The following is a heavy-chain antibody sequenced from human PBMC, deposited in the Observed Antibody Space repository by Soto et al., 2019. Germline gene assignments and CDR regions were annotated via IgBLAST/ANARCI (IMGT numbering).Heavy chain of an antibody. CDR1: GSSISSAGYY. D-gene: IGHD3-16*01. J-gene: IGHJ4*02. Sequence: TLSLTCTVSGSSISSAGYYWTWIRQHPGKGLEWIAYIYYSGKSDYNPSLKSRVNISRDTSNNHFALKLSSVTAADTGVYYCARDYDGFDYWGPGILVTVS. CDR3: ARDYDGFDY. V-gene: IGHV4-31*03. CDR2: IYYSGKS.